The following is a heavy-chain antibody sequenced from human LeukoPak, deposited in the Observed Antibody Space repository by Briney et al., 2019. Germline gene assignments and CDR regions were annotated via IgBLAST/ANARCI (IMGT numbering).Heavy chain of an antibody. CDR1: GYTFTSYA. CDR2: INAGNGNT. D-gene: IGHD3-3*01. Sequence: ASVKVSCKASGYTFTSYAMHWVRQAPGQRLEWMGWINAGNGNTKYSQKFQGRVTITRDTSASTAYMELSSLRSEDTAVNYCARDYDFWSGYYYYYYYGMDVWGQGTTVTVSS. V-gene: IGHV1-3*01. CDR3: ARDYDFWSGYYYYYYYGMDV. J-gene: IGHJ6*02.